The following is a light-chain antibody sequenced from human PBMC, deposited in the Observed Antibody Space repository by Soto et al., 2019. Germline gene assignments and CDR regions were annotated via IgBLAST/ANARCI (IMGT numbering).Light chain of an antibody. CDR3: QVRDVWPS. CDR1: QSVSTS. Sequence: IVLTQSPATLSLSPGERAALSRRASQSVSTSLAWYQHKPGQAPRLIIYDASKRAPGIPARFSGSGSGTDFTLTISSLEPEDFAVYYCQVRDVWPSFGQGTKVEIE. CDR2: DAS. J-gene: IGKJ1*01. V-gene: IGKV3-11*01.